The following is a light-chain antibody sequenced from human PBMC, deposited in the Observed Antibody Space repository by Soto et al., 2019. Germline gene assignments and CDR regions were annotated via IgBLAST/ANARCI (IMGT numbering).Light chain of an antibody. Sequence: EIVLTQSPGTLSLFPGERATLSCRASQSISSNYIAWYQHKPGRAPRLLIYGASNRVTGIPDRFSGSGSGTDFTLTISRLEPADFAVYYCQQYAASPRTFGQGTQVEIK. V-gene: IGKV3-20*01. CDR1: QSISSNY. J-gene: IGKJ1*01. CDR2: GAS. CDR3: QQYAASPRT.